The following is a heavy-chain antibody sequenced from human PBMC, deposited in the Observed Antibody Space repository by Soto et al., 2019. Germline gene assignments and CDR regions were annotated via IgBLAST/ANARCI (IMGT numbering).Heavy chain of an antibody. CDR2: ISYDGSNK. V-gene: IGHV3-30-3*01. D-gene: IGHD3-10*01. CDR3: ARDRDYYGSGRDGMDV. J-gene: IGHJ6*02. Sequence: QVQLVESGGGVVQPGRSLRLSCAASGFTFSSYAMHWVRQAPGKGLEWVAGISYDGSNKYYADSVKGRFTISRDNSKNTLYLQMNSLRAEDTAVYYCARDRDYYGSGRDGMDVWGQGTTVTVSS. CDR1: GFTFSSYA.